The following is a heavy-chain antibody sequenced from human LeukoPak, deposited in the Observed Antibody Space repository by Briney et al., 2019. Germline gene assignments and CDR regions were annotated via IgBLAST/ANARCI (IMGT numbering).Heavy chain of an antibody. Sequence: PGGSLRLSCAASGFTLDDYAMHWVRQAPGKGLEWVSLISGDSHSTFYADSVKGRFTISRDNSKNSLYLQMNSLRNDDTALYYCARDTKGYIYGYYYYGMDVWGQGTTVTVSS. V-gene: IGHV3-43*02. CDR3: ARDTKGYIYGYYYYGMDV. CDR1: GFTLDDYA. CDR2: ISGDSHST. D-gene: IGHD5-18*01. J-gene: IGHJ6*02.